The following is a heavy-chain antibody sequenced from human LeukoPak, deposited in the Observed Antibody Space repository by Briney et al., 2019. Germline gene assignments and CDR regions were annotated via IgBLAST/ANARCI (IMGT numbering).Heavy chain of an antibody. CDR1: GYTFTGYY. D-gene: IGHD3-9*01. CDR3: ARLRRTGYYDILTGYHDAFDI. CDR2: INPNSGGT. V-gene: IGHV1-2*04. J-gene: IGHJ3*02. Sequence: ASVKVSCKASGYTFTGYYMHWVRQAPGQGLEWMGWINPNSGGTNYAQKFQGWVTMTRDTSISTAYMELSRLRSDDTAVYYCARLRRTGYYDILTGYHDAFDIWGQGTMVTVSS.